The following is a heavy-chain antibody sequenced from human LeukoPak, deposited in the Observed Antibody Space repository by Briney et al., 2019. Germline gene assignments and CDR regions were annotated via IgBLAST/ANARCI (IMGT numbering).Heavy chain of an antibody. D-gene: IGHD3-22*01. V-gene: IGHV3-30*01. CDR3: ARDPAIYDSSGYNWFDP. CDR1: GFTFSSYA. CDR2: ISYDGSNK. J-gene: IGHJ5*02. Sequence: GRSLRLSCAASGFTFSSYAMHWVRQAPGKGLKWVAVISYDGSNKYYAGSVKGRFTISRDNSKNTLYLQMNSLRAEDTAVYYCARDPAIYDSSGYNWFDPWGQGTLVTVSS.